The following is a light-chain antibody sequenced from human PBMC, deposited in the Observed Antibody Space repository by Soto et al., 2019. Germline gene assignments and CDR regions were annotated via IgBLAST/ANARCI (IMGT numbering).Light chain of an antibody. Sequence: EIVMTQSPATLSVSPGERATLSCRASQSVSSNLAWYQQKPGQAPRLLIYGASTRATGIPARFSGSGSGTEFTLNISSLQSEDFAVYYCQQYNNWPPKYTVGQGTKLEIK. CDR1: QSVSSN. CDR3: QQYNNWPPKYT. V-gene: IGKV3-15*01. CDR2: GAS. J-gene: IGKJ2*01.